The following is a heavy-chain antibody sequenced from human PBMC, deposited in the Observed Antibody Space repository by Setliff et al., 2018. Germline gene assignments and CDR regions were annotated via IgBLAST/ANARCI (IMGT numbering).Heavy chain of an antibody. V-gene: IGHV1-69*10. J-gene: IGHJ6*03. Sequence: SVKVSCKASGDPFNAYGVSWVRKAPGQGLEWMGAIIPVLGMTDYAQKFQGRLTITADQSTTTVYMELSSLRFDDTALYYCARGPSPTVTPSRLIYFYHMDVWGTGTTVTVSS. CDR2: IIPVLGMT. D-gene: IGHD4-17*01. CDR3: ARGPSPTVTPSRLIYFYHMDV. CDR1: GDPFNAYG.